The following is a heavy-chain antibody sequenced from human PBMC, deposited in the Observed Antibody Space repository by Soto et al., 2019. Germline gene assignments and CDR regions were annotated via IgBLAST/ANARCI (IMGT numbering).Heavy chain of an antibody. V-gene: IGHV3-30-3*01. Sequence: PGGSLRLSCAASGFTFSSYAMHWVRQAPGKGLEWVAVISYDGSNKYYADSVKGRFTISRDNSKNTLYLQMNSLRAEDTAVYYCARDVIVTVTRLYYYYGMDVWGQGTTVTVSS. CDR1: GFTFSSYA. CDR3: ARDVIVTVTRLYYYYGMDV. CDR2: ISYDGSNK. J-gene: IGHJ6*02. D-gene: IGHD4-17*01.